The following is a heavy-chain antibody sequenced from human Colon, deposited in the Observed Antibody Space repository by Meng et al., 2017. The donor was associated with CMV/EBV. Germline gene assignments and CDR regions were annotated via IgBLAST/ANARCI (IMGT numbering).Heavy chain of an antibody. Sequence: GGSLRLSCAASGFTSSAYVMSWVRQAPGEGLDWVSAITGRSDATYYGDSVRGRFTISRDNSKSTLYLQMNSLKTEDTGVYYCTADVPEAGKGEFDYWGQGTLVTVSS. CDR3: TADVPEAGKGEFDY. V-gene: IGHV3-23*01. J-gene: IGHJ4*02. CDR1: GFTSSAYV. D-gene: IGHD6-19*01. CDR2: ITGRSDAT.